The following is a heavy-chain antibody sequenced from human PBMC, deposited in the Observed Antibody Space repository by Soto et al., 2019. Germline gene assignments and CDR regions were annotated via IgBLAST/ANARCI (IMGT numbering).Heavy chain of an antibody. CDR1: GFMFDSFA. CDR2: IGGSGGRT. J-gene: IGHJ5*02. Sequence: DVQLVESGGGLVQPGGSLRLSCAASGFMFDSFALSWVRQAPGKGLEWVSGIGGSGGRTYYADSVKGRFTISRDNSKNTLYLQMSSLSAEDTSIYYCAKDRAFWFGEGGWFDPWGQGTLVTVSS. V-gene: IGHV3-23*04. D-gene: IGHD3-10*01. CDR3: AKDRAFWFGEGGWFDP.